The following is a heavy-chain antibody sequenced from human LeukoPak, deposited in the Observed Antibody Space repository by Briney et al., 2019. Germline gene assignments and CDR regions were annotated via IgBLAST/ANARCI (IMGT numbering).Heavy chain of an antibody. J-gene: IGHJ3*02. Sequence: SQTLSLTCTVSGGSISSGGYYWSWIRQHPGKGLEWIGYIYYSGSTYYNTSLKSRVTISVDTSKIQFSLKLSSVTAADTAVYYCARSMAADDAFDIWGQGTMVTVSS. CDR2: IYYSGST. CDR1: GGSISSGGYY. CDR3: ARSMAADDAFDI. V-gene: IGHV4-31*03. D-gene: IGHD5-24*01.